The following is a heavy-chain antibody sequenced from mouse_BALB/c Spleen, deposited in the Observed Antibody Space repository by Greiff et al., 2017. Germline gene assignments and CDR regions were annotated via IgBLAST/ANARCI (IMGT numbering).Heavy chain of an antibody. CDR2: IWSGGST. Sequence: VKLVESGPGLVQPSQSLSITCTVSGFSLTSYGVHWVRQSPGKGLEWLGVIWSGGSTDYNAAFISRLSISKDNSKSQVFFKMNSLQADDTAIYYCLTGKGYFDVWGAGTTVTVSS. CDR3: LTGKGYFDV. CDR1: GFSLTSYG. D-gene: IGHD4-1*01. V-gene: IGHV2-4-1*01. J-gene: IGHJ1*01.